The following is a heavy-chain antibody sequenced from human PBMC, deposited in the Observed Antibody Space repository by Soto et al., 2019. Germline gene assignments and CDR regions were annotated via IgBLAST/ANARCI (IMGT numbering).Heavy chain of an antibody. Sequence: PSETLSLTCTVSGGSISSGDYYWSWIRQPPGKGLEWIGYIYYSGSTYYNPSLKSRVTISVDTSKNQFSLKLSSVTAADTAVYYCARDDQYYYYGMDVWGQGTTVTVSS. CDR3: ARDDQYYYYGMDV. CDR2: IYYSGST. V-gene: IGHV4-30-4*01. D-gene: IGHD2-2*01. CDR1: GGSISSGDYY. J-gene: IGHJ6*02.